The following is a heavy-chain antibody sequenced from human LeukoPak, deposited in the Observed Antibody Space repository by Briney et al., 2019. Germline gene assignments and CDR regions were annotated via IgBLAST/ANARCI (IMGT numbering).Heavy chain of an antibody. J-gene: IGHJ3*02. CDR1: GFTFSSYA. CDR3: AIDQRTSSIKGAFDI. D-gene: IGHD2-2*01. CDR2: ISASGGST. Sequence: PGGSLRLSCAASGFTFSSYAMTWVRQAPGKGLEWVSGISASGGSTYYAASVKGRFTVSRDKSRNTLSLQMDSLGAEDTAVYYCAIDQRTSSIKGAFDIWGQGTMLTVSS. V-gene: IGHV3-23*01.